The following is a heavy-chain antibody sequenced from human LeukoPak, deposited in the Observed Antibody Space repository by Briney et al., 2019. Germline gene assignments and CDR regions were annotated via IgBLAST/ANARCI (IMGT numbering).Heavy chain of an antibody. CDR3: ARGSQSFYYDSSGYPFDS. J-gene: IGHJ4*02. CDR2: IYHSGSS. V-gene: IGHV4-38-2*01. CDR1: GLSISSGYY. Sequence: SETLSLTCAVSGLSISSGYYWGWIRQPPGKRLEWFGSIYHSGSSYYNPSLRSRVAMSVDTSRNQFSLKLTSVTVADTAVYYCARGSQSFYYDSSGYPFDSWGQGTLVTVSS. D-gene: IGHD3-22*01.